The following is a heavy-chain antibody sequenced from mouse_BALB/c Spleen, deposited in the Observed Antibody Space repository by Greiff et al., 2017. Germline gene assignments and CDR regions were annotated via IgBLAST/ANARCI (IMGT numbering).Heavy chain of an antibody. CDR2: ISTYYGDA. CDR1: GYTFTDYA. CDR3: ARKGLATATLGFAY. J-gene: IGHJ3*01. Sequence: QVQLKESGAELVRPGVSVKISCKGSGYTFTDYAMHWVKQSHAKSLEWIGVISTYYGDASYNQKFKGKATMTVDKSSSTAYMELARLTSEDSAIYYCARKGLATATLGFAYWGQGTLVTVSA. V-gene: IGHV1S137*01. D-gene: IGHD1-2*01.